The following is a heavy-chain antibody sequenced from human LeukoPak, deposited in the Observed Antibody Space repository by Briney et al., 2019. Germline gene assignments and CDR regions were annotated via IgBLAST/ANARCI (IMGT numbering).Heavy chain of an antibody. V-gene: IGHV3-7*04. Sequence: QTGGSLRLSCAASGFTFSNFWMTWVRQAPGKGLEWVANIKEDGSDIFYAASVKGRFSISRDNAKNSLHLQMNSLRAEDTAVYYCARGGFDYGGPEYFQHWGQGTLVTVSS. D-gene: IGHD4-23*01. CDR2: IKEDGSDI. J-gene: IGHJ1*01. CDR3: ARGGFDYGGPEYFQH. CDR1: GFTFSNFW.